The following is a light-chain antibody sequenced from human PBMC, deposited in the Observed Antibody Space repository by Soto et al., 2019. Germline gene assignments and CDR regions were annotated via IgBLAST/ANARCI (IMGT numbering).Light chain of an antibody. CDR1: SSDVGNFNS. V-gene: IGLV2-14*03. CDR3: VSYTARSAYV. CDR2: DIS. Sequence: QSALTQPASMSGSPGQSITISCSGISSDVGNFNSVSWYQQRPGKAPRLMITDISNRPPGISSRFSGSKSGNTASLTISALQAEDEAYYYCVSYTARSAYVFGTGTKLTVL. J-gene: IGLJ1*01.